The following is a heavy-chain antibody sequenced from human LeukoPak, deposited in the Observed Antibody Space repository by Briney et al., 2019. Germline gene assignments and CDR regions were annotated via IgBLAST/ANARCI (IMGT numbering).Heavy chain of an antibody. CDR1: RFTFSSYS. V-gene: IGHV3-48*01. D-gene: IGHD6-6*01. CDR2: ISSSSSSI. Sequence: GGSLRLSCAASRFTFSSYSMNWVRQAPGKGLEWVSYISSSSSSIYYADSVKGRFTISRDNAKNSLYLQMNSLRAVDTAVYYCVRQLVSWGQGTLVTVSS. CDR3: VRQLVS. J-gene: IGHJ5*02.